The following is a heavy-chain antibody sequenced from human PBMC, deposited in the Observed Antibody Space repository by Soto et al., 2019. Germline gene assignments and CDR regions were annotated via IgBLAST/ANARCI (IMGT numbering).Heavy chain of an antibody. V-gene: IGHV3-30*18. D-gene: IGHD6-6*01. CDR3: GQGQIPSSIAALVDY. Sequence: GGSLRLSCAASGFTFSSYGMHCVRQAPCKGLEWVAVISYDGSNKYYADSVKGRFTISRDHSKNTLYVQMNSLRAVDTAVYYCGQGQIPSSIAALVDYWAQGTLVTASS. CDR1: GFTFSSYG. J-gene: IGHJ4*02. CDR2: ISYDGSNK.